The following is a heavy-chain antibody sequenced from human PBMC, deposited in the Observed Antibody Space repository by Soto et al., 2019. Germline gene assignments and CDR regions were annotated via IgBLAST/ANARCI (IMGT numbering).Heavy chain of an antibody. V-gene: IGHV3-21*01. Sequence: LRLSCAASGFTFSSYSMNWVRQAPGKGLEWVSSISSSSSYIYYADSVKGRFTISRDNAKNSLYLQMNSLRAEDTAVYYCARDQDSSGLDAFDIWGQGTMVTVSS. CDR1: GFTFSSYS. CDR3: ARDQDSSGLDAFDI. CDR2: ISSSSSYI. D-gene: IGHD6-19*01. J-gene: IGHJ3*02.